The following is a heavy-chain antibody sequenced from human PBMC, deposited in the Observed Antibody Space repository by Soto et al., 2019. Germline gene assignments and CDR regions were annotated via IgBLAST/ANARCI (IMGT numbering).Heavy chain of an antibody. CDR2: VDPNSGGT. CDR3: ARDNDGPLDY. D-gene: IGHD2-8*01. Sequence: QVQLVQSGAEVKKPGASVKVSCRPSGYTFTAYYIHWVRQAPGQGLEWMGWVDPNSGGTRDAQNFQGRVTMTRDPSTSKVYMELNWLRSDDTALYSCARDNDGPLDYWGQAPVVPVSS. J-gene: IGHJ4*02. CDR1: GYTFTAYY. V-gene: IGHV1-2*02.